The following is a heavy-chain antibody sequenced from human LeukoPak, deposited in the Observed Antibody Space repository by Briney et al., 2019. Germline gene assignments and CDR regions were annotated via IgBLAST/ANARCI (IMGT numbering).Heavy chain of an antibody. CDR3: ARGQRFLEWMGYYCHHGMDV. J-gene: IGHJ6*02. D-gene: IGHD3-3*01. V-gene: IGHV4-59*12. CDR1: GGSISSYY. CDR2: IYYSGST. Sequence: SETLSLTCTVSGGSISSYYWSWIRQPPGKGLEWIGYIYYSGSTNYNPSLKSRVTISVDTSKKQFSLKVSSVTAADTAVYYCARGQRFLEWMGYYCHHGMDVWGQGTTVTVSS.